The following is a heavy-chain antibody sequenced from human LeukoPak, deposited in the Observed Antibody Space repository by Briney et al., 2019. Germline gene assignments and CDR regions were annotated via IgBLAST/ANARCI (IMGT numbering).Heavy chain of an antibody. CDR3: AKDKAVAGTLYFDY. CDR2: ISYDGSNK. J-gene: IGHJ4*02. D-gene: IGHD6-19*01. Sequence: GSLRLSCAASGFTFSSYGMNWVRQAPGKGLEWVAVISYDGSNKYYADSVKGRFTISRDNSKNTLYLQMNSLRAEDTAVYYCAKDKAVAGTLYFDYWGQGTLVTVSS. V-gene: IGHV3-30*18. CDR1: GFTFSSYG.